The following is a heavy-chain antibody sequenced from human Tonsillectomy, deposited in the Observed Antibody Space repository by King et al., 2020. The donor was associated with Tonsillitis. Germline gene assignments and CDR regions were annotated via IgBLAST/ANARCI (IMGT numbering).Heavy chain of an antibody. Sequence: VQLVQSGAEVKKPGSSVKVSCKASGGTFRNYAISWVRQAPGQGLEWMGRIIPIVGIANYAQKFQGRVTITADKSTSTAYMEVSSLRSEDTAVYYCARGKYVSGSYSSDNWGQGTLVTVSS. D-gene: IGHD3-10*01. CDR2: IIPIVGIA. CDR3: ARGKYVSGSYSSDN. CDR1: GGTFRNYA. V-gene: IGHV1-69*09. J-gene: IGHJ4*02.